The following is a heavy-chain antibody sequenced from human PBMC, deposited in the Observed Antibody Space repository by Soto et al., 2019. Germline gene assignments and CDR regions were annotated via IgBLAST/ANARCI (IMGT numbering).Heavy chain of an antibody. V-gene: IGHV3-21*01. CDR1: GFTFSSYS. CDR2: ISSSSSYI. D-gene: IGHD2-2*02. Sequence: SLRLSCAASGFTFSSYSMNWVRQAPGKGLEWVSSISSSSSYIYYADSVKGRFTISRDNAKNSLYLQMNSLRAEDTAVYYCARDPVYCSSTSCYKPPHYYYYYGMGVWGQGTTVTVSS. J-gene: IGHJ6*02. CDR3: ARDPVYCSSTSCYKPPHYYYYYGMGV.